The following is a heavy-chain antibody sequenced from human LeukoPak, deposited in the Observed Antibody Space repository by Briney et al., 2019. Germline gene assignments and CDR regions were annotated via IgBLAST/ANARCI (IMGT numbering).Heavy chain of an antibody. Sequence: GGSLRLSCAASGFTFSSYAMTWVRQAPGKGLEWVSSISSSGGSTYYADSVRGRFTISRDNSKNTLYLQMNSLRAEDTAIYYSAKDLVTGSLDYWGQGTLVTVSS. V-gene: IGHV3-23*01. J-gene: IGHJ4*02. CDR1: GFTFSSYA. CDR2: ISSSGGST. CDR3: AKDLVTGSLDY. D-gene: IGHD3-10*01.